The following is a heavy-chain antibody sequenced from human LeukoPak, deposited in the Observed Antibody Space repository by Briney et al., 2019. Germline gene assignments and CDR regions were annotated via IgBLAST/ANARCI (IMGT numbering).Heavy chain of an antibody. CDR1: GDSVSSKKAG. D-gene: IGHD6-25*01. CDR3: VRVASSGSWDGPGYYIDF. J-gene: IGHJ4*02. V-gene: IGHV6-1*01. Sequence: SQTLSLTFAISGDSVSSKKAGWNWIRQSPSRGLEWLGRTYYRSKWYYDYALSVKSRMTINPDTSKNQFSLQLNSVTPEDTAVYYCVRVASSGSWDGPGYYIDFWGQGTLVTVSS. CDR2: TYYRSKWYY.